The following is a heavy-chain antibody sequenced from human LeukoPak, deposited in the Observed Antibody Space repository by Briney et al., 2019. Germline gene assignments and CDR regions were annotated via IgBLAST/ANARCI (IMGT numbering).Heavy chain of an antibody. V-gene: IGHV4-59*01. D-gene: IGHD2-15*01. CDR3: ARTTEGYCRGRSCYSYYYYMDV. J-gene: IGHJ6*03. CDR1: GGSISSYY. Sequence: SETLSLTCTVSGGSISSYYWSWIRQPPGKGLEWIGYIYYSGTTNYNPSLKSRVTISVDTSKNQFSLKLRSVTAADTAVYYCARTTEGYCRGRSCYSYYYYMDVWGKGTTVTVSS. CDR2: IYYSGTT.